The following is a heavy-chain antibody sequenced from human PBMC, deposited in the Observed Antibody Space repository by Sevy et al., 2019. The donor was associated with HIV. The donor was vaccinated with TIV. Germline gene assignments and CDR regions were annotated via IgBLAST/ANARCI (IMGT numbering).Heavy chain of an antibody. V-gene: IGHV3-7*01. CDR1: GFTFSLYW. J-gene: IGHJ4*02. Sequence: GGSLRLSCAASGFTFSLYWMTWVRQAPGKGLEWVANIRPDGSDKYYVDSVKGRFTISRDNAKNSLYLQMNSLRADDTAMYYCARGVGLDCWGQGALVTVSS. CDR2: IRPDGSDK. CDR3: ARGVGLDC. D-gene: IGHD1-26*01.